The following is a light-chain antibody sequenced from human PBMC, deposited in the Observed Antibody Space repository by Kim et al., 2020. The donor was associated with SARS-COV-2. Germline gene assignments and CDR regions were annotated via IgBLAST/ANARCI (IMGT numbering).Light chain of an antibody. Sequence: GQSVPFSCPGTSSDVGEYCSVSCYQHHPGKAPKLMIYDVSKRPSGVPDRFSGSKSGNTASLTISGLLAQDEADYYCCSYAGSYTVVFGGGTQLTVL. V-gene: IGLV2-11*01. CDR2: DVS. CDR1: SSDVGEYCS. CDR3: CSYAGSYTVV. J-gene: IGLJ2*01.